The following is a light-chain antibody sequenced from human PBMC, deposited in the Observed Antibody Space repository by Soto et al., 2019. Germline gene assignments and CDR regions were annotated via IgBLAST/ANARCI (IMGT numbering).Light chain of an antibody. V-gene: IGKV3-15*01. Sequence: EIVLIQSPGTLSLSPGERATLSCRASQSVSSSYLAWYQQKPGQAPRLLIHGAFTRATGIPARFSGSGSGTEFTLTISSLQSEDFAVFYCQQYNQWPITFGQGTRLEIK. CDR2: GAF. J-gene: IGKJ5*01. CDR1: QSVSSSY. CDR3: QQYNQWPIT.